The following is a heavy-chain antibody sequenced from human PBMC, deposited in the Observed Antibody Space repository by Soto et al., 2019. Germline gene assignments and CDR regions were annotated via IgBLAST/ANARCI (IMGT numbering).Heavy chain of an antibody. D-gene: IGHD2-8*02. J-gene: IGHJ6*03. CDR2: MNPNSANT. V-gene: IGHV1-8*01. Sequence: ASGKVSCKASGHTFTSYDINWVRQATGQGLEWMGWMNPNSANTGYAQKFQGRVRMTRKTSISTAYIGLSSLRSEGTAVDVFARAPTWWYYYYMDVWGKGTTVTVSS. CDR1: GHTFTSYD. CDR3: ARAPTWWYYYYMDV.